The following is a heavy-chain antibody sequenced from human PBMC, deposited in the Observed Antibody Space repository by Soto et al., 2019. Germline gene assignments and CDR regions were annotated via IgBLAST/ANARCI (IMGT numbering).Heavy chain of an antibody. Sequence: GGSLRLSCAASGFTFSSYAMHWVRQAPGKGLEWVAVISYDGSNKYYADSVKGRFTISRDNSKNTLYLQMNSLRAEDTAVYYCARPRGKYCSSTSWECGYFDYWGQGTLVTVSS. J-gene: IGHJ4*02. CDR2: ISYDGSNK. D-gene: IGHD2-2*01. CDR1: GFTFSSYA. V-gene: IGHV3-30-3*01. CDR3: ARPRGKYCSSTSWECGYFDY.